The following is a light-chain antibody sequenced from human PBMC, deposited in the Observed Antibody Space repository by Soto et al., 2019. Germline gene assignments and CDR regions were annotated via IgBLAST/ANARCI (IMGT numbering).Light chain of an antibody. CDR2: DAS. CDR3: QQYNSFPWT. Sequence: IVLTQSPATLSLSPGERATLSCRASQSVSRYLAWYQHKPGQAPRLLIYDASNRATGIPARFSGSGSGTDFTLTISSLQPDDFAAYYCQQYNSFPWTFGQGTKVDIK. V-gene: IGKV3-11*01. J-gene: IGKJ1*01. CDR1: QSVSRY.